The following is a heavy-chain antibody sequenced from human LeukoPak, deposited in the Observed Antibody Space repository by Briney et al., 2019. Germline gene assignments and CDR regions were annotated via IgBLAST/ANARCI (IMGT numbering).Heavy chain of an antibody. CDR2: INYSGRT. Sequence: SSETLSLTCSVSGGSNSGYYWSWIRRPPGKGLEWIGYINYSGRTDYNPSLKSRVTISVDTSKNQFSLKLSSVTAADTPVFYCARTISGWYYFDYWGQGTLVTVSS. CDR3: ARTISGWYYFDY. D-gene: IGHD6-13*01. J-gene: IGHJ4*02. V-gene: IGHV4-59*08. CDR1: GGSNSGYY.